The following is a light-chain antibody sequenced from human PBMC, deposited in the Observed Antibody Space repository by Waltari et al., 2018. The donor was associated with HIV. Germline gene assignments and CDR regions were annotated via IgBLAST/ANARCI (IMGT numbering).Light chain of an antibody. Sequence: QSALTQPASVSGSLGQSITISCIGSSSDIGTYNHVSWYQQYPDKAPLLLIRDVNTRHSGIPFRFSASKSGKTATLTISGLQAEDEADYYCSSYITTGTILFGGGTKVTV. CDR3: SSYITTGTIL. CDR1: SSDIGTYNH. V-gene: IGLV2-14*03. CDR2: DVN. J-gene: IGLJ3*02.